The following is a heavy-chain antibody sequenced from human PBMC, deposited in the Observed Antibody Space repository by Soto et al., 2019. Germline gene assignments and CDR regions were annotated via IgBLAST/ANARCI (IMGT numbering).Heavy chain of an antibody. Sequence: FLTCAVYGGSFSGYYWSWIRQPPGKGLEWIGEINHSGSTNYNPSLKSRVTISVDTSKNQFSLKLSSVTAADTAVYYCARGREVYYDFWSGYYTSYYFDYWGQGTLVTVSS. V-gene: IGHV4-34*01. J-gene: IGHJ4*02. CDR1: GGSFSGYY. CDR3: ARGREVYYDFWSGYYTSYYFDY. D-gene: IGHD3-3*01. CDR2: INHSGST.